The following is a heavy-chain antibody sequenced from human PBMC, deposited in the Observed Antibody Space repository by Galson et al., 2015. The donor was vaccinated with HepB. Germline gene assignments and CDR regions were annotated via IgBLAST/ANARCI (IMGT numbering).Heavy chain of an antibody. J-gene: IGHJ6*02. V-gene: IGHV3-48*03. Sequence: SLRLSCAASGFSFSSYDMNWVRQAPGKGLEWVSFISNSGSSIYYADSLKGRFTISRDNAKNSLYLHMNSLRAEDTAVYYCARSPSSWYPYYHYYGLDVWGQGTTVAVSS. CDR2: ISNSGSSI. CDR1: GFSFSSYD. D-gene: IGHD6-13*01. CDR3: ARSPSSWYPYYHYYGLDV.